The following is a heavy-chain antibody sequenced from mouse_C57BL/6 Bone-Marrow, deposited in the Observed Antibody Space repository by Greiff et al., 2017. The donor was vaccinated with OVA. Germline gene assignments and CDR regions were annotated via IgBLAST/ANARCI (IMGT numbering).Heavy chain of an antibody. CDR1: GFTFSDYG. D-gene: IGHD2-4*01. CDR3: ARDYYDYGEGFAY. Sequence: DVKLVESGGGLVKPGGSLKLSCAASGFTFSDYGMHWVRQAPEKGLEWVAYISSGSSTIYYADTVKGRFTISRDNAKNTLFLQMTSLRSEDTAMYYCARDYYDYGEGFAYWGQGTLVTVSA. J-gene: IGHJ3*01. V-gene: IGHV5-17*01. CDR2: ISSGSSTI.